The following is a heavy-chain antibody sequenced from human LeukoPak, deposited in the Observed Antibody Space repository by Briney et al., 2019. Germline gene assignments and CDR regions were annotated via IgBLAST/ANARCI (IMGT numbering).Heavy chain of an antibody. CDR2: TYYRSKWYS. V-gene: IGHV6-1*01. D-gene: IGHD2-15*01. Sequence: SQTLSLTCAISGDSVSSNSAAWNWIRQSPSRGLEWLGRTYYRSKWYSEYAVSMKRRISVNPDTSKNQFSLQLNSVTPEDTAVYYRARTKDGYIDSWGQGTLVTVSS. CDR3: ARTKDGYIDS. CDR1: GDSVSSNSAA. J-gene: IGHJ4*02.